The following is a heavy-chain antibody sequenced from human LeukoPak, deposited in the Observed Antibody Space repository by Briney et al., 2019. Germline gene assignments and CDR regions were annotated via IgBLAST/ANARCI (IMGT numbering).Heavy chain of an antibody. CDR1: GYTFTSYA. CDR3: ARTSHHDFWSGYEDY. V-gene: IGHV1-69*13. J-gene: IGHJ4*02. CDR2: IIPIFGTA. D-gene: IGHD3-3*01. Sequence: SVKVSCKASGYTFTSYAMNWVRQAPGQGLEWMGGIIPIFGTANYAQKFQGRVTITADESTSTAYMELSSLRSEDTAVYYCARTSHHDFWSGYEDYWGQGTLVTVSS.